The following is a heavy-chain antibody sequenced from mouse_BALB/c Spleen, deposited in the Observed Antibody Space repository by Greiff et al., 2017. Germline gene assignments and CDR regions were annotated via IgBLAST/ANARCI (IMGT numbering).Heavy chain of an antibody. Sequence: VLLVESGPGLVAPSQSLSITCTASGFSLTSYGVSWVRQPPGKGLEWLGVIWGDGSTNYHSALISRLSISKDNAKSQVFLKLNSLQTDDTATYYCAKHYDYDGPYYVDCGGEGTALTVAA. V-gene: IGHV2-3*01. J-gene: IGHJ2*01. CDR3: AKHYDYDGPYYVDC. CDR1: GFSLTSYG. CDR2: IWGDGST. D-gene: IGHD2-4*01.